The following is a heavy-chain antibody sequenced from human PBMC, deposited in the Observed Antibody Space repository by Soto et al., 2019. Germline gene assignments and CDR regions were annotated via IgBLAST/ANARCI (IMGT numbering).Heavy chain of an antibody. D-gene: IGHD2-8*01. CDR2: IHHSGIS. J-gene: IGHJ4*02. CDR1: GGSISSSTW. V-gene: IGHV4-4*02. Sequence: QVQLQESGPGLVKPSGTLSLTCGVSGGSISSSTWWSWVRQPPGKGLEWIGEIHHSGISKYNPSLQSRLTISLDKSKTHFSLQLTSVTAADTAVYYCARACLNGICYTQGLDLWGQGTLVLVSS. CDR3: ARACLNGICYTQGLDL.